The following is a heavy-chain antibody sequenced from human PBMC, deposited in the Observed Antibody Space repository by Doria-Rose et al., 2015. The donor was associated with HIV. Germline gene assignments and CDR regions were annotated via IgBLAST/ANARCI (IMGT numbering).Heavy chain of an antibody. J-gene: IGHJ5*02. Sequence: QVQLQESGAGLLKPSETLSLTCAVYGGSFSGYYWSWIRQPPGKGLEWIGDIDRSGSTRDNPSLRSRVTISVDTSKNQFSLNLTSVTAADTAIYYCARGRGYNYAYSPWGQGTLVTVSS. CDR1: GGSFSGYY. CDR3: ARGRGYNYAYSP. D-gene: IGHD5-18*01. V-gene: IGHV4-34*01. CDR2: IDRSGST.